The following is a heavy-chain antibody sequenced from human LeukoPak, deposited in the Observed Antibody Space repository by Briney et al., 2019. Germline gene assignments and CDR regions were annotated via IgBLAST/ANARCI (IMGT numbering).Heavy chain of an antibody. CDR2: IKQDGSEK. CDR1: GFTFSSYW. Sequence: GGSLRLSCAASGFTFSSYWMSWVRQAPGKGLEWVANIKQDGSEKYYVDSVKGRFTISRDNAENSLYLQMNSLRAEDTAVYYCARDGPSAVVGAAFDYWGQGTLVTVSS. J-gene: IGHJ4*02. CDR3: ARDGPSAVVGAAFDY. D-gene: IGHD1-26*01. V-gene: IGHV3-7*01.